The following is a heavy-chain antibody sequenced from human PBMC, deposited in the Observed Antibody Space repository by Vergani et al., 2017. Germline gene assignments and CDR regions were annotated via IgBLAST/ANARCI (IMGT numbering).Heavy chain of an antibody. CDR2: IWYDGSNK. CDR3: AREKWPYYFDY. CDR1: GFTFSSYG. V-gene: IGHV3-33*01. D-gene: IGHD5-12*01. J-gene: IGHJ4*02. Sequence: QVQLVESGGGVVQPGRSLRLSCAASGFTFSSYGMHWVRQAPGKGLEWVAVIWYDGSNKYYADSVKGRFTISRDNSKNTLYLQMYSLRAEDTAVYYCAREKWPYYFDYWGQGTLVTVSS.